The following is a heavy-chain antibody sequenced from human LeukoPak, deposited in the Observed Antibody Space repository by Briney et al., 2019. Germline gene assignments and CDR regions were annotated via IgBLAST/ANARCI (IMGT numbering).Heavy chain of an antibody. Sequence: SETLSLTCAVYGGSFSGYYWSWIRQPPGKGLEWIGEINHSGSTNYNPSLKSRVTISVDTSKNQFSLKLSSVTAADTAVYYCARGPTPYYDFWSGYSYHYYYMDVWSKGTTVTVSS. V-gene: IGHV4-34*01. J-gene: IGHJ6*03. D-gene: IGHD3-3*01. CDR1: GGSFSGYY. CDR2: INHSGST. CDR3: ARGPTPYYDFWSGYSYHYYYMDV.